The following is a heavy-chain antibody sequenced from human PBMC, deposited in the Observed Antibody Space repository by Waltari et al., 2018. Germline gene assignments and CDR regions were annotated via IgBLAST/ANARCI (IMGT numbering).Heavy chain of an antibody. D-gene: IGHD3-16*01. J-gene: IGHJ4*02. CDR3: ARVGAIISLDY. Sequence: EVQLVESGGGLVNPGGSLRLSCAASGFTFSNFAINWVRQAPGKGLEWVSSISSTSSYIYYADSVKGLFTISRDNAKNSLYLQMNSLRADDTAVYYCARVGAIISLDYWGQGTLVTVSS. CDR1: GFTFSNFA. V-gene: IGHV3-21*01. CDR2: ISSTSSYI.